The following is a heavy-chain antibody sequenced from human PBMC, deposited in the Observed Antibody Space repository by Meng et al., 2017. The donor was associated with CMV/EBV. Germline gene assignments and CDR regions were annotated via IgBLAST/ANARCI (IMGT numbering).Heavy chain of an antibody. D-gene: IGHD2-2*02. CDR2: IYIGGST. J-gene: IGHJ6*02. V-gene: IGHV3-53*05. CDR3: AREPGYCSSTSCYTSHYYYGMDV. Sequence: GGSLRLSCAASGFTFSSYYLSWVRQAPGKGLEWVSVIYIGGSTYYADSVKGRFTISRDNSKNTLYLQMNSLRAEDTAVYYCAREPGYCSSTSCYTSHYYYGMDVWGQGTTVTVSS. CDR1: GFTFSSYY.